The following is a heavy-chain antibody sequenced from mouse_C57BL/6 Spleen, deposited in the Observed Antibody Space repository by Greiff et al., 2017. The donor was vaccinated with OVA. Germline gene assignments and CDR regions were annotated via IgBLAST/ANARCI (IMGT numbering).Heavy chain of an antibody. V-gene: IGHV1-69*01. D-gene: IGHD3-3*01. Sequence: VKLQQPGAELVMPGASVKLSCKASGYTFTSYWMHWVKQRPGQGLEWIGEIDPSDSYTNYNQKFKGESTLTVDKSSSTAYMQLSSLTSEDSAVYYCARWRKGRYFDYWGQGTTLTVSS. J-gene: IGHJ2*01. CDR3: ARWRKGRYFDY. CDR2: IDPSDSYT. CDR1: GYTFTSYW.